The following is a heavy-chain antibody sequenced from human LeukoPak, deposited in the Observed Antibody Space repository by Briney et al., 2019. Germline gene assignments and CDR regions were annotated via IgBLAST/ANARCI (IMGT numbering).Heavy chain of an antibody. J-gene: IGHJ4*02. CDR3: ARGENSRGLRVDY. D-gene: IGHD2/OR15-2a*01. V-gene: IGHV4-31*03. CDR1: GGSISSGGYY. Sequence: PSQTLSLTCTVSGGSISSGGYYWSWIRQRPGKGLEWIGYIYYSGSTYYNPSLKSRVTISVDTSKNQFSLKLSSVTAADTAVYYCARGENSRGLRVDYWGQGTLVTVSS. CDR2: IYYSGST.